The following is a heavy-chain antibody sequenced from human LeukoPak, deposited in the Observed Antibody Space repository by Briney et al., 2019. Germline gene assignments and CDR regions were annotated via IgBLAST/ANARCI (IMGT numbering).Heavy chain of an antibody. Sequence: PSETLSLTCTVSGGSISSSSYYWGWIRQPPGKGLEWIGSLFHSGTTYYNPSLNSRVTISVDTSKNQFSLKLSSVTAADTAVYYCARAGYYDSSGYYYFDYWGQGTLVTVSS. CDR3: ARAGYYDSSGYYYFDY. J-gene: IGHJ4*02. CDR1: GGSISSSSYY. D-gene: IGHD3-22*01. V-gene: IGHV4-39*07. CDR2: LFHSGTT.